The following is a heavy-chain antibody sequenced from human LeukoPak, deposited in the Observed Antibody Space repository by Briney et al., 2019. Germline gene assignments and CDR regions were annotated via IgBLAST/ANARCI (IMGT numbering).Heavy chain of an antibody. V-gene: IGHV4-31*03. Sequence: SQTLSPTCTVSGGSISSGGNYWSWIRQHPGKGLEWIGYIYYSGNTQHNPSLKSRITISIDTSKSQFSLKLSSVTAADTAVYYCAREKTAYYYDSSGYSEGAFDIWGQGTMVTVSS. CDR3: AREKTAYYYDSSGYSEGAFDI. D-gene: IGHD3-22*01. CDR2: IYYSGNT. J-gene: IGHJ3*02. CDR1: GGSISSGGNY.